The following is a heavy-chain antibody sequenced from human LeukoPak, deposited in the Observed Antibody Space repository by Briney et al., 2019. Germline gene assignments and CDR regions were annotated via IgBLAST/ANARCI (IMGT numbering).Heavy chain of an antibody. CDR1: GFTFSSYA. Sequence: GSLRLSCAASGFTFSSYAMHWVRQAPGKGLEYVSAISSNGGSTYYANSMKGRFTISRDNSKNTLYLQMGSLRAEDMAVYYCARAYDSSGYSLCVYWGQGTLVTVSS. D-gene: IGHD3-22*01. CDR3: ARAYDSSGYSLCVY. CDR2: ISSNGGST. J-gene: IGHJ4*02. V-gene: IGHV3-64*01.